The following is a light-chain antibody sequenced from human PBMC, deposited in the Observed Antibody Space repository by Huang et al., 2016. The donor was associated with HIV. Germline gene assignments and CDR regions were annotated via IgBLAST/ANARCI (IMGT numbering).Light chain of an antibody. Sequence: EIVLTQSPATLSLSPGERATLSCRASPSISSHLAWYQQKPGQAPRLLIYDASNRATGIPARFSGGGSGTDFTLTISSLEPEDFVVYYCQQRSNWPLTFSGGTKVEIK. V-gene: IGKV3-11*01. CDR2: DAS. CDR3: QQRSNWPLT. J-gene: IGKJ4*01. CDR1: PSISSH.